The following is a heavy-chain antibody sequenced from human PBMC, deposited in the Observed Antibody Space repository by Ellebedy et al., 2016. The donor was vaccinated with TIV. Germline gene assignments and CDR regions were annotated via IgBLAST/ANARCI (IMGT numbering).Heavy chain of an antibody. CDR1: GFTVSSNY. CDR3: AGHGDRAMAH. V-gene: IGHV3-53*01. J-gene: IGHJ4*02. Sequence: LSLTCAASGFTVSSNYMSWVRQAPGKGLEWVSVIYSGGTTHYADSVKGRFIISRDKSKNTMYLQMNILRAEDTAVYYCAGHGDRAMAHWGQGTLVTVSS. D-gene: IGHD5-18*01. CDR2: IYSGGTT.